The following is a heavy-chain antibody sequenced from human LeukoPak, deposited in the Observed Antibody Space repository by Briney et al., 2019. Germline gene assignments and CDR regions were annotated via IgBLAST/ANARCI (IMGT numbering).Heavy chain of an antibody. V-gene: IGHV3-23*01. Sequence: GGSLRLSCAASGXTFSSYAMSWVRQAPGKGREWVSAISGSGGSTYYADSVKGRFTISRDNSKNTLYLQMNSLRAEDTAVYYCAKDLDYYGSGSPLAYGMDVWGQGTTVTVSS. CDR2: ISGSGGST. CDR3: AKDLDYYGSGSPLAYGMDV. J-gene: IGHJ6*02. D-gene: IGHD3-10*01. CDR1: GXTFSSYA.